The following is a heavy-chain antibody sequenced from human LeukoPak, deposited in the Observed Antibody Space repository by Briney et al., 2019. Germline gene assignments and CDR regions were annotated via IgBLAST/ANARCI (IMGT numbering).Heavy chain of an antibody. CDR1: GGSFSGYY. Sequence: SETLSLTCAVYGGSFSGYYWSWIRQPPGKGLEWIGEINHSGSTNYNPSLKSRVTISVDTSKNQFSLKLSSVTAADTAVYYCARGLYLYYYDSSGYYAPPDYWGQGTMVTVSS. CDR3: ARGLYLYYYDSSGYYAPPDY. V-gene: IGHV4-34*01. D-gene: IGHD3-22*01. J-gene: IGHJ3*01. CDR2: INHSGST.